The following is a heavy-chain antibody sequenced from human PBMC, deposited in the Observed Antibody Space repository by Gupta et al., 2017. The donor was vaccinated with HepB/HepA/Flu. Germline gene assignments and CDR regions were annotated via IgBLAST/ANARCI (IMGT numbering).Heavy chain of an antibody. CDR2: MNPNSGNT. J-gene: IGHJ6*03. CDR1: GYTFTSYD. D-gene: IGHD6-13*01. V-gene: IGHV1-8*01. CDR3: ARGWQQLTLYYYYYMDV. Sequence: QVQLVQSGAEVKKPGASVKVSCKASGYTFTSYDINWVRQATGQGLEWMGWMNPNSGNTGYAQKFQGRVTMTRNTSISTAYMELSSLRSEDTAVYYCARGWQQLTLYYYYYMDVWGKGTTVTVSS.